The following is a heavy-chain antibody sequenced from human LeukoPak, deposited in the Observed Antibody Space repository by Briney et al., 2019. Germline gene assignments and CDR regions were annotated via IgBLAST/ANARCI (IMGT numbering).Heavy chain of an antibody. CDR2: IKNKADGGTI. CDR3: TTDRYYDNSELQFQH. CDR1: GFTFSNAW. D-gene: IGHD3-22*01. J-gene: IGHJ1*01. V-gene: IGHV3-15*07. Sequence: KPGGSLRLSCAASGFTFSNAWMSWVRQAPGKGLEWVGRIKNKADGGTIDYAAPVKGRFTISRDDSRNTLYLQMDSLKIEDTAVYYCTTDRYYDNSELQFQHWGQGTLVTVSS.